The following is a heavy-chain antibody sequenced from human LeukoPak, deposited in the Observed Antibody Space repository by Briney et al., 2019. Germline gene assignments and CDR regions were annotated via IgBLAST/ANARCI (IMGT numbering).Heavy chain of an antibody. CDR3: ASRIRYCSGGSCYSGFDY. Sequence: GASVKVSCKASGYTFTSYYMHWVRQAPGQGLEWMGIINPSGGSTSSAQKFQGRVTMTRDTSTSTVYMELGSLRSEDTAVYYCASRIRYCSGGSCYSGFDYWGQGTLVTVSS. J-gene: IGHJ4*02. V-gene: IGHV1-46*01. CDR2: INPSGGST. CDR1: GYTFTSYY. D-gene: IGHD2-15*01.